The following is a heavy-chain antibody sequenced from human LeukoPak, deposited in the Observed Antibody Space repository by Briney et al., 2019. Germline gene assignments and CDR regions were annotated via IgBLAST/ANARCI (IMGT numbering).Heavy chain of an antibody. J-gene: IGHJ4*02. CDR1: GFTFSRYE. V-gene: IGHV3-48*03. Sequence: GGSLRLSCAASGFTFSRYEMNWVRQAPGKGLEWISYISSSGNTLYYANSVKGRFTISRDNAKNSLYLQMNSLRAEDTAVYYCSRETDYYDGSGYSRPLDYWGQGTLVTVSS. CDR2: ISSSGNTL. D-gene: IGHD3-22*01. CDR3: SRETDYYDGSGYSRPLDY.